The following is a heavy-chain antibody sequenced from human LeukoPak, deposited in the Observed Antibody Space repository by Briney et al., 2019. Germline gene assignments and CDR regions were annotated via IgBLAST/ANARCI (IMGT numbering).Heavy chain of an antibody. V-gene: IGHV3-30*02. J-gene: IGHJ5*02. CDR2: IRYDGSNK. CDR3: AKGGPAAVSNWFGP. D-gene: IGHD2-2*01. CDR1: GFTFSGYG. Sequence: PGGSLRLSCAASGFTFSGYGMHWVRQAPGKGLEWVAFIRYDGSNKYYADSVKGRFTISRDNSKNTLYLQMNSLRAEDTAVYYCAKGGPAAVSNWFGPWGQGTLVTVSS.